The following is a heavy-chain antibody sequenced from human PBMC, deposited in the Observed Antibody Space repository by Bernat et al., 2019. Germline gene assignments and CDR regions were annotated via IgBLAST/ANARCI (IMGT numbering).Heavy chain of an antibody. CDR1: GFTFSSYG. D-gene: IGHD2-15*01. CDR2: IWYDATNK. J-gene: IGHJ3*02. CDR3: ARDKGYCSGVGCYSFGALDI. V-gene: IGHV3-33*01. Sequence: QVQLVESGGGVVQPGRSLRLSCAASGFTFSSYGMHWVRQAPGEGLEWVAVIWYDATNKYYAESVKGRFTISRDNSKSTLYLQVNSLRAEDTAVYYCARDKGYCSGVGCYSFGALDIWGQGTMATVSS.